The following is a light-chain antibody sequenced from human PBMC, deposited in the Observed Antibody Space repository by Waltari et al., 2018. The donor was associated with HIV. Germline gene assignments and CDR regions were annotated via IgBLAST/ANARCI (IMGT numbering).Light chain of an antibody. CDR1: QGISSW. CDR2: AAS. J-gene: IGKJ4*01. Sequence: DIQMPQSPSYVSASVGDRVTTTCRVSQGISSWLACYQQKPGKAPKLLIYAASTLQSGVPSRFSGSGSGTHFTLTISSLQPEDFATYYCQQANSFPPLTFGGGTRVEIK. V-gene: IGKV1D-12*01. CDR3: QQANSFPPLT.